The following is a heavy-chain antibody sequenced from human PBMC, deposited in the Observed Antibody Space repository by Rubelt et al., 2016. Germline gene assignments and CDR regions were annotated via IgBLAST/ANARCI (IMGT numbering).Heavy chain of an antibody. CDR3: AKDVSYTSGWAKYYFDY. Sequence: GGGLVKPGGSLRLSCAASGFTLSSYGMNWVRRAPGKGLEWVSAISGSGGSTYYADSVKGRFTISRDNSKNTLYLQMNSLRAEDTAVYYCAKDVSYTSGWAKYYFDYWGQGTLVTVSS. CDR1: GFTLSSYG. D-gene: IGHD6-19*01. V-gene: IGHV3-23*01. CDR2: ISGSGGST. J-gene: IGHJ4*02.